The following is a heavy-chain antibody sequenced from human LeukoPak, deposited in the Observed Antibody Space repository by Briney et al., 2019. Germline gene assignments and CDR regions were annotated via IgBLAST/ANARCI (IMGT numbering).Heavy chain of an antibody. CDR1: EFNLSSYW. D-gene: IGHD2-15*01. Sequence: GGSLRLSCAASEFNLSSYWMTWVRQAPGKGLEWVATMKEDESEKYYMDSVKGRFTISRDNAKNSLFLQMNSLRAEDMAVYYCARYLVVVSAVLDAYDIWGQGTMVTVSA. J-gene: IGHJ3*02. V-gene: IGHV3-7*01. CDR3: ARYLVVVSAVLDAYDI. CDR2: MKEDESEK.